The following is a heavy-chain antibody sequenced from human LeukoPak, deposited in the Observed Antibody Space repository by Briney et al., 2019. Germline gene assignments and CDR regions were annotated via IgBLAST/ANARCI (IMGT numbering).Heavy chain of an antibody. V-gene: IGHV1-2*02. D-gene: IGHD4-23*01. CDR1: GYTFTAYY. Sequence: GASVKVSCKASGYTFTAYYMHWVRQAPGQGLEWMGWINPNSADTKYEQNFQGRVTMTRDTSISTAYMELSRLTSDDTAVYYCAGGGPRRGYWGQGTLVTVSS. CDR2: INPNSADT. CDR3: AGGGPRRGY. J-gene: IGHJ4*02.